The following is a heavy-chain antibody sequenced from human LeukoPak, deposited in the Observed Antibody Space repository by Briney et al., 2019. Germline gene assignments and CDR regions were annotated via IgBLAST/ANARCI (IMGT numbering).Heavy chain of an antibody. D-gene: IGHD6-13*01. J-gene: IGHJ3*02. V-gene: IGHV4-4*07. CDR3: ARDADIAAAGDDAFDI. CDR1: GGSISSYY. Sequence: SETLSLTCTVSGGSISSYYWSWIRQPAGKGLEWIGRIYTSGSTNYNPSLKSRVTMSVGTSKNQFSLKLSSVTAADTAVYYCARDADIAAAGDDAFDIWGQGTMVTVSS. CDR2: IYTSGST.